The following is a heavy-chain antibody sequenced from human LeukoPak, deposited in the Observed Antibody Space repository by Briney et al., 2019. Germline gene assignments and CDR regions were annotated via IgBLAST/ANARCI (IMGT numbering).Heavy chain of an antibody. V-gene: IGHV3-23*01. CDR1: GFTFSNYA. J-gene: IGHJ4*03. Sequence: GGSLRLSCAASGFTFSNYAMSWVRQAPGKGLEWVSVITGSGGSTYYAVSMMGRFTISRDNSKNTLDLQMNSLRAEDTAVYYCAKRGYDRGGYYGYFDYWGQGTMVTVSS. CDR2: ITGSGGST. CDR3: AKRGYDRGGYYGYFDY. D-gene: IGHD3-22*01.